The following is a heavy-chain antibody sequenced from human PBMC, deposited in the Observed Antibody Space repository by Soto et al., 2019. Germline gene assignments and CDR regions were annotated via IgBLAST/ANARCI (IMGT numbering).Heavy chain of an antibody. V-gene: IGHV1-3*01. J-gene: IGHJ4*02. D-gene: IGHD1-20*01. CDR1: GYTFTSYA. Sequence: ASVKVSCKASGYTFTSYAMHWVRQAPGQRLEWMGRINAGNGNTKYSQKFQGRVTITRDTSASTAYMELSSLRSEDTAVYYCARGITLPTPLDYWGQGTLVTVPS. CDR2: INAGNGNT. CDR3: ARGITLPTPLDY.